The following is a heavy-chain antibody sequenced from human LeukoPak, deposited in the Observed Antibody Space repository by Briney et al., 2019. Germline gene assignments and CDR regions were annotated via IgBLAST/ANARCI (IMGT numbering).Heavy chain of an antibody. CDR2: IYYSGST. CDR3: ARVAAYYYGSGSYYAHYGMDV. Sequence: SETLSLTCTVSGGSISSYYWSWIRQPLGKGLEWIGYIYYSGSTNYNPSLKSRVTISVDTSKNQSSLKLSSVTAADTAVYYCARVAAYYYGSGSYYAHYGMDVWGQGTTVTVSS. V-gene: IGHV4-59*01. D-gene: IGHD3-10*01. CDR1: GGSISSYY. J-gene: IGHJ6*02.